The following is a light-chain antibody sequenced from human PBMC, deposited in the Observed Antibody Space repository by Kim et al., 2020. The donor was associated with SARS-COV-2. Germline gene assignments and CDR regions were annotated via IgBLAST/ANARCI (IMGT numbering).Light chain of an antibody. V-gene: IGKV3-15*01. CDR1: QNIENS. CDR3: QHYYKWPPWT. Sequence: IVMTHSPATLSVSPGDRVTLSCRASQNIENSLAWYQQNPGQPPRLLIYDASSRATDIPARFSGSGFGTDFILTISSLQSEDVGSSSCQHYYKWPPWTFGRGTKVDIK. J-gene: IGKJ1*01. CDR2: DAS.